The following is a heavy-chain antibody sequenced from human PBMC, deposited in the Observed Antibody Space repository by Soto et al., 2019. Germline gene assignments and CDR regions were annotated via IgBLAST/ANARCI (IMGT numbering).Heavy chain of an antibody. CDR2: ISAYNGKT. CDR1: GYTFTSYG. J-gene: IGHJ6*02. Sequence: QVQLVQSGGEVKKPGASVKLSCTASGYTFTSYGISWVRQAPGQGLEWMGWISAYNGKTNYAQNVRGRVTMXTXTXSRTAYMDLRSLRSDATAVYYCARGGDVNYSHGMDGWGQGTTVTVSS. CDR3: ARGGDVNYSHGMDG. V-gene: IGHV1-18*01. D-gene: IGHD5-12*01.